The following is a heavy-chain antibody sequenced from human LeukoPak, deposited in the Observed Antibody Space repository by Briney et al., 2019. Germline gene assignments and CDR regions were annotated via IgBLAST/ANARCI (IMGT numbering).Heavy chain of an antibody. J-gene: IGHJ5*02. CDR1: GGSFSGYY. V-gene: IGHV4-34*01. Sequence: SETLSLTCAVYGGSFSGYYWGWIRQPPGKGLEWIGEINHSGSTNYNPSLKSRVTISVDTSKNQFSLKLSSVTAADTAVYYCARLQERDWFDPWGQRTLVTVSS. CDR2: INHSGST. CDR3: ARLQERDWFDP. D-gene: IGHD1-26*01.